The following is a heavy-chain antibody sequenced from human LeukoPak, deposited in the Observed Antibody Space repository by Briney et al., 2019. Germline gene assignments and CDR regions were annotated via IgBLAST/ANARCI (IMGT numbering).Heavy chain of an antibody. V-gene: IGHV3-7*01. J-gene: IGHJ4*01. Sequence: GGSLRLSCAASGFTFSSYWMSWVRQAPGKGLEGVANIKQDGSEKNYVDSVKGRITISRDNPKTSLYLQMNSLRAEDTAVYYCARSLWPEDYWGQGTLVTVSS. CDR3: ARSLWPEDY. D-gene: IGHD5-18*01. CDR1: GFTFSSYW. CDR2: IKQDGSEK.